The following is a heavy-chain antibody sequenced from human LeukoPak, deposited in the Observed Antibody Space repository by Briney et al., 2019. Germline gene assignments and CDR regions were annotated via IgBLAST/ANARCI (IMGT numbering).Heavy chain of an antibody. CDR3: ARVARRPPYYYGMDV. CDR1: GGSISSYY. D-gene: IGHD3-3*02. V-gene: IGHV4-59*01. CDR2: IYYSGST. Sequence: PSETLSRTCTVSGGSISSYYWSWIRQPPGKGLEWIGYIYYSGSTNYNPSLKSRVTISVDTSKNQFSLKLSSVTAADTAVYYCARVARRPPYYYGMDVWGQGTTVTVSS. J-gene: IGHJ6*02.